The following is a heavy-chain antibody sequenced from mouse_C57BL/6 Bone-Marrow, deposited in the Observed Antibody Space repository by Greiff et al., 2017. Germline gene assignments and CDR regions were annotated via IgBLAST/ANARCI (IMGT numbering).Heavy chain of an antibody. D-gene: IGHD2-4*01. CDR2: INSDGGST. V-gene: IGHV5-2*01. CDR1: EYEFPSHD. CDR3: AGMDDYDVGYYYAMDY. J-gene: IGHJ4*01. Sequence: EVQLVESGGGLVQPGESLTLSCESNEYEFPSHDMSWVRKTPEQRLELVAAINSDGGSTSYPATMERRFIISRDNTKKTLYLQMSSRRSEDTAFYYCAGMDDYDVGYYYAMDYWGQGTSVTVSS.